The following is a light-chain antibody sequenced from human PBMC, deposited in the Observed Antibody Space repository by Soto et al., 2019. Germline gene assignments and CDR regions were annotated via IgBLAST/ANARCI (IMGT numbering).Light chain of an antibody. CDR3: QQYNNWPVT. Sequence: EIVLTQSPATLSLSPGERATLSCRASQSVSSYLAWYHQKPGQPPRLLINGASTRDAGVPARFSGSGSGTEFTLTISSLQSEDSAVYYCQQYNNWPVTFGGGTKVDIK. V-gene: IGKV3-15*01. CDR2: GAS. J-gene: IGKJ4*01. CDR1: QSVSSY.